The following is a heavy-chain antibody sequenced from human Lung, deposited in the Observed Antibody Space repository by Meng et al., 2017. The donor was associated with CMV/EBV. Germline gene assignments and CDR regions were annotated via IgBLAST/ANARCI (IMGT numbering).Heavy chain of an antibody. V-gene: IGHV3-21*01. Sequence: GGSXRLXXAASGFIFNNHAMNWVRQAPGKGLEWVSAISGSTPDKWYADSVRGRFTISRDNAKNSLYLEMSSLRAEDTAAYFCARGSVGYYGMDVWGQGPTLTVSS. D-gene: IGHD6-19*01. CDR2: ISGSTPDK. CDR1: GFIFNNHA. CDR3: ARGSVGYYGMDV. J-gene: IGHJ6*02.